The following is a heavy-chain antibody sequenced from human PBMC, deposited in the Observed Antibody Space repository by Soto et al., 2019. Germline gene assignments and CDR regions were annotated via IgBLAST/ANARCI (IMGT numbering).Heavy chain of an antibody. CDR2: INSDGSST. J-gene: IGHJ6*02. CDR1: GFTFSSYW. D-gene: IGHD6-6*01. V-gene: IGHV3-74*01. Sequence: GSLRLSCAASGFTFSSYWMHWVRQAPGKGLVWVSRINSDGSSTSYADSVKGRFTISRDNAKNTLYLQMNSLRAEDTAVYYCARVGSSSSSDYYYGMDVWGQGTTVTVSS. CDR3: ARVGSSSSSDYYYGMDV.